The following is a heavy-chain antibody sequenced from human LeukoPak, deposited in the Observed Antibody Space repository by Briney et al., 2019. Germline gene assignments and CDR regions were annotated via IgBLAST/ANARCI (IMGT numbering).Heavy chain of an antibody. CDR3: AKGYCSSTSCYVGDY. J-gene: IGHJ4*02. D-gene: IGHD2-2*01. CDR1: GFTFDDYA. CDR2: ISWNSGTI. V-gene: IGHV3-9*03. Sequence: GRSLRLSCAASGFTFDDYAMHWVRQAPGKGLEWVSGISWNSGTIGYADSVKGRFTISRDNAKNSLYLQMNSLRAEDMALYYCAKGYCSSTSCYVGDYWGQGTLVTVSS.